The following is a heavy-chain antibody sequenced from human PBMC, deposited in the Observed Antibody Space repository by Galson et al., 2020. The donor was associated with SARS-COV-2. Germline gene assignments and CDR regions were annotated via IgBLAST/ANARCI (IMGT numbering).Heavy chain of an antibody. CDR3: ATDPTYDCWSGPGDY. CDR1: GYTLTELS. V-gene: IGHV1-24*01. CDR2: FDPEDGET. Sequence: ASVKVSCKVSGYTLTELSMHWVRQAPGKGLEWMGGFDPEDGETIYAQKFQGRVTMTEDTSTYTAYMELSSLRSEDTAVYYCATDPTYDCWSGPGDYWGQGTLVTVSS. D-gene: IGHD3-3*01. J-gene: IGHJ4*02.